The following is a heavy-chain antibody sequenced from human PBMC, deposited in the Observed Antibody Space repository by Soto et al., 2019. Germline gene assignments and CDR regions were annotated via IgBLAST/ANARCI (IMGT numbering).Heavy chain of an antibody. V-gene: IGHV3-33*01. CDR3: ARDRGVGATAGMDV. CDR1: GFTFSSYG. CDR2: IWYDGSNK. Sequence: GWSLRLSCAASGFTFSSYGMHWVRQAPGKGLEWVAVIWYDGSNKYYADSVKGRFTISRDNSKNTLYLQMNSLRAEDTAVYYCARDRGVGATAGMDVWGQGTTVTVSS. D-gene: IGHD1-26*01. J-gene: IGHJ6*02.